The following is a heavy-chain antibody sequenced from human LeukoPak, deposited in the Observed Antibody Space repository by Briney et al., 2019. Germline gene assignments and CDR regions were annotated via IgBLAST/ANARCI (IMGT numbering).Heavy chain of an antibody. Sequence: GGSLRLSCAASGFSFSNYWMGWVRQAPGKRPEWMANMNIDGSERYYADSVKGRFTISRDNARNSVFLQMSGLRVEDTAVNYCVRDPVEWELLLDYWGQGTLVTVSS. CDR3: VRDPVEWELLLDY. J-gene: IGHJ4*02. V-gene: IGHV3-7*01. D-gene: IGHD1-26*01. CDR2: MNIDGSER. CDR1: GFSFSNYW.